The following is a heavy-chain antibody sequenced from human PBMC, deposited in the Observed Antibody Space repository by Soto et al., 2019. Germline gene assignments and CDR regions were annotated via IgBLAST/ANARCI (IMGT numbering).Heavy chain of an antibody. CDR3: ARHVMGAGGWEDEPL. CDR1: GYSFTSYW. D-gene: IGHD1-26*01. J-gene: IGHJ4*02. V-gene: IGHV5-10-1*01. Sequence: EVQLVQSGAEVKKPGESLRISCKGSGYSFTSYWISWVRQMPGKGLEWMGRIDPSDSYTNYSPSFQGHVTISADKSITTAYLKWSGLKASETPMNYCARHVMGAGGWEDEPLWGQGTLVTVSS. CDR2: IDPSDSYT.